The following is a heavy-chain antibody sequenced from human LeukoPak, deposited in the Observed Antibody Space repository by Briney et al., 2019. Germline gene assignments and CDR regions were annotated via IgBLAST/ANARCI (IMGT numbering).Heavy chain of an antibody. CDR1: GGSLSSGGYY. V-gene: IGHV4-31*03. CDR3: AREKGYCSGGSCYGSWFDP. J-gene: IGHJ5*02. Sequence: PSETLSLTCTVSGGSLSSGGYYWSWIRQPPGKGLEWIGYIYYSGSTYYNPSLKSRVTISVDTSKNQFSLKLSSVTAADTAVYYCAREKGYCSGGSCYGSWFDPWGQGTLVTVSS. CDR2: IYYSGST. D-gene: IGHD2-15*01.